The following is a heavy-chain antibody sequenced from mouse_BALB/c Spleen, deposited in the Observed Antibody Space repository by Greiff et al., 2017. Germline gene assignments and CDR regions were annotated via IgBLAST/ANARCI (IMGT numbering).Heavy chain of an antibody. J-gene: IGHJ2*01. Sequence: DVMLVESGGGLVKPGGSLKLSCAASGFTFSSYTMSWVRQTPEKRLEWVATISSGGSYTYYPDSVKGRFTISRDNAKNTLYLQMSSLKSEDTAMYYCTSYYYGSSYQFDYWGQGTTLTVSS. D-gene: IGHD1-1*01. CDR3: TSYYYGSSYQFDY. CDR2: ISSGGSYT. V-gene: IGHV5-6-4*01. CDR1: GFTFSSYT.